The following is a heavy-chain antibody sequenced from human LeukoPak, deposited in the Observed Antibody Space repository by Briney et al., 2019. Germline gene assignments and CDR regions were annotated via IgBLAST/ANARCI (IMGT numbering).Heavy chain of an antibody. J-gene: IGHJ4*02. CDR3: VNQELR. Sequence: GGSLRLSCSASGFTFSDYAMRWVRQAPGKGLEYVSAISSNGGTTDSADSVKGRFTISRDNSKNTLYLQMSSLRAEDTAVYYCVNQELRWGQGTLVTVSS. D-gene: IGHD6-13*01. CDR1: GFTFSDYA. V-gene: IGHV3-64D*09. CDR2: ISSNGGTT.